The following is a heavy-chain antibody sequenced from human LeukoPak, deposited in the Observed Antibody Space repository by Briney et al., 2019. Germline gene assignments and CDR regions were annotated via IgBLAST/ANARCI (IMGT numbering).Heavy chain of an antibody. J-gene: IGHJ4*02. CDR2: ISGSGANT. CDR3: AKDDLTRGYSYGQVDY. CDR1: GFTFSTYA. D-gene: IGHD5-18*01. V-gene: IGHV3-23*01. Sequence: GGSLRLSCAASGFTFSTYAMSWVRQAPGKGLEWVSTISGSGANTYYADSVRGRFTISRDNSKNTLYLHMNSLRAEDTAVYYCAKDDLTRGYSYGQVDYWGQGTLVTVSS.